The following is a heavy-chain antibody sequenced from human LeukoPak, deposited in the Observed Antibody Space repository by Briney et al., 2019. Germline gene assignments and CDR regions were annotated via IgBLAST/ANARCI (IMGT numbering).Heavy chain of an antibody. Sequence: GGSLRLSCAASGFTVSSNYMSWVRQAPGKELEWVSVIYSGGSTYYADSVKGRFTISRDNAKNSLYLQMNSLRAEDTAVYYCARDRVPGYSYGYGYDYWGQGTLVTVSS. CDR3: ARDRVPGYSYGYGYDY. CDR2: IYSGGST. V-gene: IGHV3-53*01. D-gene: IGHD5-18*01. J-gene: IGHJ4*02. CDR1: GFTVSSNY.